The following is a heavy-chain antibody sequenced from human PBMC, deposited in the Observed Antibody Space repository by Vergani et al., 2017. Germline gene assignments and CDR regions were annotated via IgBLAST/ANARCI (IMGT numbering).Heavy chain of an antibody. V-gene: IGHV3-23*01. Sequence: EVQLLESGGSLKQPGGSVRLSCAASGFTFSTYAMHWVRQAPGKGLEWVSALTGGGGSTYYADSFKGRFIISRDNSRDTLYLQMNSLRPEDTATYYCVKDAGRYVNFFGSWGQGTLVTVAS. CDR1: GFTFSTYA. D-gene: IGHD1-26*01. J-gene: IGHJ4*02. CDR3: VKDAGRYVNFFGS. CDR2: LTGGGGST.